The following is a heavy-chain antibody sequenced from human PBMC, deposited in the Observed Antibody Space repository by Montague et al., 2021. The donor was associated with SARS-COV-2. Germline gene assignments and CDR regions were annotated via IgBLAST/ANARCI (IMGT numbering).Heavy chain of an antibody. CDR2: IKQDGSEK. V-gene: IGHV3-7*01. Sequence: SLRLSCAASGFTFSSYWMSWVRQAPGKGLEWVANIKQDGSEKYYVDSVKGRFTISGDNAQTSLYLQMNSLRVEDTAVYYCAAGQSSSWLWGQGTLVTVSS. CDR3: AAGQSSSWL. J-gene: IGHJ4*02. CDR1: GFTFSSYW. D-gene: IGHD6-13*01.